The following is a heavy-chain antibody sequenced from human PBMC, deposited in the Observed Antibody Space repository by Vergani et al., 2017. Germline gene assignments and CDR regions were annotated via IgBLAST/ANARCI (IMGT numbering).Heavy chain of an antibody. J-gene: IGHJ6*03. CDR1: GFTFSSYG. CDR3: ARESSPIYYYYYYMDV. D-gene: IGHD2-15*01. CDR2: ISYDGSNK. V-gene: IGHV3-30*03. Sequence: QVQLVESGGGMVQPGRSLRLSCAASGFTFSSYGMHWVRQAPGKGLEWVAVISYDGSNKYYADSVKGRFTISRDNSKNTLYLQMNSLRAEDTAVYYCARESSPIYYYYYYMDVWGKGTTVTVSS.